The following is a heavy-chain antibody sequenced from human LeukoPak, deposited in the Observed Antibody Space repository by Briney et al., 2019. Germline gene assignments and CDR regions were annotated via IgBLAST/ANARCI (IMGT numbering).Heavy chain of an antibody. CDR1: GGAFSGYS. D-gene: IGHD6-19*01. CDR3: ARVSRSFLAVAGYADF. V-gene: IGHV4-34*01. Sequence: SETLSLTCAFSGGAFSGYSWSWIRQTPGQGLEWIGETNHRGSTNYNPSLKSRVTISVDASKSQFSLNLSSVTAADTAVYYCARVSRSFLAVAGYADFWGQGTHVTVSS. J-gene: IGHJ4*02. CDR2: TNHRGST.